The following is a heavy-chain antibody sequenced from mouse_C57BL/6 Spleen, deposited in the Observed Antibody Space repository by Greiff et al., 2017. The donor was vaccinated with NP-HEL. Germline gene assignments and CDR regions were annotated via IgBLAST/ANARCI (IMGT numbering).Heavy chain of an antibody. CDR3: ARSIGLLRYFDV. CDR1: GYTFTSYW. Sequence: QVQLKQPGAELVRPGSSVKLSCKASGYTFTSYWMDWVKQRPGQGLEWIGNIYPSDSETHYNQKFKDKATLTVDKSSRTAYMQLSSLTSEDSAVYYCARSIGLLRYFDVWGTGTTVTVSS. V-gene: IGHV1-61*01. D-gene: IGHD2-3*01. CDR2: IYPSDSET. J-gene: IGHJ1*03.